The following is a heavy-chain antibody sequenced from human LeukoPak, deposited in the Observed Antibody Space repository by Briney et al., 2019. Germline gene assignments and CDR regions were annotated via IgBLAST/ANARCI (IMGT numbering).Heavy chain of an antibody. CDR1: GGSISSYY. J-gene: IGHJ4*02. CDR2: IYSSGST. Sequence: SETLSLTCTVSGGSISSYYWSWIRQPPGKGLEWIGYIYSSGSTNYNPSLKSRVTISIDTSKNQFSLKVSSVTAADTSVYYCARGYISSWAYFDYWGQGTVVSVSS. D-gene: IGHD6-13*01. V-gene: IGHV4-59*01. CDR3: ARGYISSWAYFDY.